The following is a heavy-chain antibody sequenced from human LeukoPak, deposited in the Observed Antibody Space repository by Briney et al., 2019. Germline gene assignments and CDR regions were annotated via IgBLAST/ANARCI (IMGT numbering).Heavy chain of an antibody. CDR2: INPNSGGT. V-gene: IGHV1-2*02. J-gene: IGHJ5*02. CDR3: ARAKGPPALNWFDP. Sequence: ASVKVSCKASGYTFTGYYMHWVRQAPGQGLEWMGWINPNSGGTNYAQKFQGRVTMTRDTSISTAYMELSRLRSDDTAVYYCARAKGPPALNWFDPWGQGTLVTVSS. CDR1: GYTFTGYY. D-gene: IGHD1-14*01.